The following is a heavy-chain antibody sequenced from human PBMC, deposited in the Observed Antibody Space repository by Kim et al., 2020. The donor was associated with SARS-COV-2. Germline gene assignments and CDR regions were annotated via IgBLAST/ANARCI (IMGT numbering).Heavy chain of an antibody. J-gene: IGHJ3*02. D-gene: IGHD4-17*01. Sequence: GGSLRLSCAVSGLTFSSYSMNWVRQAPGKGLEWVSSISSSSSYIYYADSVKGRFTIARDNAKNSLYLQMNSLRAEDTAVYYCARPFGGLTTVVNDDAFDIWGQGTIVTVSS. CDR3: ARPFGGLTTVVNDDAFDI. CDR1: GLTFSSYS. V-gene: IGHV3-21*01. CDR2: ISSSSSYI.